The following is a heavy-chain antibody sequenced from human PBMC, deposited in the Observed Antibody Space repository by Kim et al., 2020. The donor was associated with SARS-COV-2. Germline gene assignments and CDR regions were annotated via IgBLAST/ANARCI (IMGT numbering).Heavy chain of an antibody. D-gene: IGHD6-13*01. J-gene: IGHJ6*02. CDR1: GFTFSSYA. CDR2: ISGSGGST. Sequence: GGSLRLSCAASGFTFSSYAMSWVRQAPGKGLEWVSAISGSGGSTYYADSVKGRFTISRDNSKNTLYLQMNSLRAEDTAVYYCAKDKGGSSWYEPYYYYYYGMDVWGQGTTVTVSS. CDR3: AKDKGGSSWYEPYYYYYYGMDV. V-gene: IGHV3-23*01.